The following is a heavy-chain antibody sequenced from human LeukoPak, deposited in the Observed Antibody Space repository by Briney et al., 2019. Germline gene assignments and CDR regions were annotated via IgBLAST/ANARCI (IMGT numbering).Heavy chain of an antibody. J-gene: IGHJ4*02. CDR1: GDSMNSHY. V-gene: IGHV4-59*11. CDR3: ARDKAGYNDY. CDR2: IYYSGST. D-gene: IGHD5-24*01. Sequence: SETLSLTCDVSGDSMNSHYWSWIRQPPGKGLEWIGYIYYSGSTTYNPSLKSRVSISVDTSKNQFSLRLSSVTAADTAVYYCARDKAGYNDYWGQGTLVTVSS.